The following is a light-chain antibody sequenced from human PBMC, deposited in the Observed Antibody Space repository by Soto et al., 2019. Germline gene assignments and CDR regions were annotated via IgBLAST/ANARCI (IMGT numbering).Light chain of an antibody. CDR2: GAS. V-gene: IGKV3-20*01. CDR3: QQYGTSPFT. Sequence: EIVLTQSPGTLSLSPGERATLSCRASQSLGSSYLAWHQQKPGQAPRLLIYGASSRATGIPDRFSGSGSGTEFTLTINRLEPEDFALYYCQQYGTSPFTFGQGTKLEIK. CDR1: QSLGSSY. J-gene: IGKJ2*01.